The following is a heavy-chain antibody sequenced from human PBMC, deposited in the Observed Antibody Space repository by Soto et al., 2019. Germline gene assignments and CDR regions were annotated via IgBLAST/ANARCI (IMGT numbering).Heavy chain of an antibody. CDR1: GGSMSNSNYY. Sequence: SETLSLTCTVSGGSMSNSNYYWGWIRQTPGKGLEWIGSIHYGGSTYYNPSLNSRVTISVDTSKNQFSLRLNSVTAADTAVYYCARHPQTWLPWFDPWGKGTLVTVS. CDR2: IHYGGST. V-gene: IGHV4-39*01. CDR3: ARHPQTWLPWFDP. D-gene: IGHD5-18*01. J-gene: IGHJ5*02.